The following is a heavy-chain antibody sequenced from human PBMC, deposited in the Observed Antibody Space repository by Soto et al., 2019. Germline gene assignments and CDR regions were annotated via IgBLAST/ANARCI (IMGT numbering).Heavy chain of an antibody. J-gene: IGHJ4*02. CDR1: GYTFTSYG. CDR2: ISAYNGNT. V-gene: IGHV1-18*01. Sequence: ASVKVSCKASGYTFTSYGISWVRQAPGQGLEWMGWISAYNGNTNYAQKLQGRVTMTTDTSTSTAYMELRSLRSDDTAVYYCARDFGVPLVVPAAMGLDYWGQGTLVTVSS. D-gene: IGHD2-2*01. CDR3: ARDFGVPLVVPAAMGLDY.